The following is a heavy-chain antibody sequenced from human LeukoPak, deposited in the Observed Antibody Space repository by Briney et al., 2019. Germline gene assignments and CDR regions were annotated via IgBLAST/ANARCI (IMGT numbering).Heavy chain of an antibody. CDR1: GGSINSYY. D-gene: IGHD2-21*01. V-gene: IGHV4-59*12. J-gene: IGHJ4*02. CDR2: IYYSGST. CDR3: ARGLIVGIAKYYFDY. Sequence: SETLSLTCTVSGGSINSYYWTWIRQPPGKGLEWIGSIYYSGSTYYNPSLKSRVTISVDTSKNQFSLKLSSVTAADTAVYYCARGLIVGIAKYYFDYWGQGTLVTVSS.